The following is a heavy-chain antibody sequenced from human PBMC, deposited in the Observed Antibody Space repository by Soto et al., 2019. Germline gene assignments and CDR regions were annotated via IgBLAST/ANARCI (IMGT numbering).Heavy chain of an antibody. J-gene: IGHJ4*02. V-gene: IGHV4-30-4*01. Sequence: QVLLQESGPGLVKPSGTLSLTCVVSGGPITGEPYLWSWIRQAPGMGLEWMGHISYSDSASYNPSLRGRLSVSRDTSRNQFFLELTSVTAADTAVYFCARANAYNHVRFFFDSWGQGTLVTVSS. D-gene: IGHD1-1*01. CDR3: ARANAYNHVRFFFDS. CDR1: GGPITGEPYL. CDR2: ISYSDSA.